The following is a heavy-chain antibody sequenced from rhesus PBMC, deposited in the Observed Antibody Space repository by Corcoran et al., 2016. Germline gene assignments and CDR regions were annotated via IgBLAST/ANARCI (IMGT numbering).Heavy chain of an antibody. Sequence: QLQLQESGPGLVKPSETLSLTCAVSGYSISSGYGWSWIRQPPGKGLECIGYISYRGSTSYNPSLKSRVTVSRDTSRNQFSLKLSSVTAADTAVYYCARGGGGIGAAHVLDYWGQGVLVTVSS. J-gene: IGHJ4*01. CDR3: ARGGGGIGAAHVLDY. V-gene: IGHV4-122*02. CDR2: ISYRGST. CDR1: GYSISSGYG. D-gene: IGHD6-31*01.